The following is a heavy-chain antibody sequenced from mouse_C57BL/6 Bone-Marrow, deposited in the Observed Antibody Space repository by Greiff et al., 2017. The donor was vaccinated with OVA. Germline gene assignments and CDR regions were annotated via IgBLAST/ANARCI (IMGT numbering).Heavy chain of an antibody. J-gene: IGHJ1*03. CDR1: GYTFTSYW. V-gene: IGHV1-64*01. CDR3: ARRKLEDWYFDV. Sequence: QVQLQQPGAELVKPGASVKLSCKASGYTFTSYWMHWVKQRPGQGLEWIGMIHPNSGSTNYNEKFKSKATLTVDKSSSTAYMQLSSLTSEDSAVYYCARRKLEDWYFDVWGTGTTVTVSS. CDR2: IHPNSGST.